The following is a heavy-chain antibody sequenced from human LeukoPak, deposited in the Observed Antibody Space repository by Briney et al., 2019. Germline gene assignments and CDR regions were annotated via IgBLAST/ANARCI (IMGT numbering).Heavy chain of an antibody. D-gene: IGHD5-12*01. CDR1: GGSFSGYY. Sequence: SETLSLTCAVYGGSFSGYYWSWIRQPPGKGLEWIGEINHSGSTNYNPSLKSRVTVSVDTSKNQFSLKLSSVTAADTAVYYCARGRARMTRAYFDYWGQGTLVTVSS. CDR2: INHSGST. CDR3: ARGRARMTRAYFDY. V-gene: IGHV4-34*01. J-gene: IGHJ4*02.